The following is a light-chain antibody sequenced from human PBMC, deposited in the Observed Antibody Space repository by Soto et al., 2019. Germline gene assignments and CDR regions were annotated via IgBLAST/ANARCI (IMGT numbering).Light chain of an antibody. CDR2: YAS. V-gene: IGKV1-13*02. CDR3: QQYSSYPWT. J-gene: IGKJ1*01. Sequence: AIQMTHSPSSLSVSVGDRVTITCSASQGIRNDLGWYQQKKGKAPDLLIYYASSLEGGVPSRFSGSGYGTEFNLTISSLLTDDFATYYCQQYSSYPWTLGQGTKVDIK. CDR1: QGIRND.